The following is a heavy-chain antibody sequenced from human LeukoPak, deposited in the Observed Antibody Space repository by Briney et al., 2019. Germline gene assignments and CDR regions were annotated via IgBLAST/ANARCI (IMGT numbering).Heavy chain of an antibody. CDR3: AHRLSRVTYVDY. J-gene: IGHJ4*02. D-gene: IGHD2-8*01. CDR1: GFSLSTGGMG. V-gene: IGHV2-5*01. CDR2: IYWNDDK. Sequence: SGPTLVNPTQTLTLTCTFSGFSLSTGGMGVGWIRQPPGKALEWLGIIYWNDDKRYSPSLKTRVTITKDTSKNQVVLTMTDMDPVDTATYYCAHRLSRVTYVDYWGQGTLVTVSS.